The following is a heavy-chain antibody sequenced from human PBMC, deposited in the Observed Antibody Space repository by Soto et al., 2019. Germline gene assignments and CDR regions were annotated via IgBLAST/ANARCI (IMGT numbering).Heavy chain of an antibody. CDR1: GFTIGPYD. V-gene: IGHV3-23*01. D-gene: IGHD4-17*01. CDR2: FSGGSGAT. Sequence: EVQLLESGGASVQRGGSLKLSCAVSGFTIGPYDVTWLRQPQGKGRQCVCGFSGGSGATFYAETVKGRFTISRDNPRNTVYLHMSSLGAEDTAVYYCVRWNGYGDAWGRGTLVTVSS. CDR3: VRWNGYGDA. J-gene: IGHJ4*02.